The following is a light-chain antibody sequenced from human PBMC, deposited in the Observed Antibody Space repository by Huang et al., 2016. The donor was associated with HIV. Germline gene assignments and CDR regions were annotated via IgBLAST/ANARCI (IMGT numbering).Light chain of an antibody. V-gene: IGKV3-15*01. CDR1: QIVNSH. CDR3: QQYNDFRST. Sequence: ETVMTQSPVTLSVSPGDRASLSCRSSQIVNSHLAWYQQKPGQAPRLLIYAASTRATGVPDRFSGSGAGTEFTLTISTLQSEDSAVYYCQQYNDFRSTFGHGTRVEIK. J-gene: IGKJ3*01. CDR2: AAS.